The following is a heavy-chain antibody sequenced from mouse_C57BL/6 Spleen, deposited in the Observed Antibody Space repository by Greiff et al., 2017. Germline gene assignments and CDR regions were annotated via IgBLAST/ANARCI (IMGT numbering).Heavy chain of an antibody. V-gene: IGHV14-1*01. CDR3: TTAGTPISFAY. J-gene: IGHJ3*01. CDR2: IDPEDGDT. CDR1: GFNIKDYY. D-gene: IGHD4-1*01. Sequence: VQLKQSGAELVRPGASVKLSCTASGFNIKDYYMHWVKQRPEQGLEWIGRIDPEDGDTEYAPKFQGKATMTADTSSNTAYLQLSSLTSEDTAVYYCTTAGTPISFAYWGQGTLVTVSA.